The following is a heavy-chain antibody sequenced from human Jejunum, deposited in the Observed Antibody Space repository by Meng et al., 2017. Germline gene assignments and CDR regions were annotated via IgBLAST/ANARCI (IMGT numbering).Heavy chain of an antibody. CDR3: ARDSLNWASELGTFYI. J-gene: IGHJ3*02. D-gene: IGHD7-27*01. Sequence: GESLKISCAASGFTFYYYWMTWVRQAPGKGLEWVANIKHDGSDKYYVDSVKGRFTISRDNAKKSLYLQMNSLRADDTAMYYCARDSLNWASELGTFYIWGQGPMVPVSS. V-gene: IGHV3-7*01. CDR2: IKHDGSDK. CDR1: GFTFYYYW.